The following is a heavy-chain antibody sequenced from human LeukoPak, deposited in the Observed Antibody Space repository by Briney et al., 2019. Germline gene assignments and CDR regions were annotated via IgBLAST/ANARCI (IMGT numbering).Heavy chain of an antibody. V-gene: IGHV4-4*02. Sequence: SETLSLTCAVSGGSISSSNWWSWVRQPPGKGLEWIGEIYHSGSTNYNPSLKSRVTISVDKSKNQFSLKLSSVTAADTAVYYCARPTVVTTINRFDSWGQGTLVTVSS. CDR2: IYHSGST. J-gene: IGHJ4*02. CDR3: ARPTVVTTINRFDS. CDR1: GGSISSSNW. D-gene: IGHD2-21*02.